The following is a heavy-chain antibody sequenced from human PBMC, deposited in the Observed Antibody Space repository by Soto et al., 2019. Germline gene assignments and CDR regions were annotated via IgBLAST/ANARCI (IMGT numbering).Heavy chain of an antibody. CDR1: GGSISSGGYS. D-gene: IGHD1-26*01. CDR3: ARAAVGPSYWYFDL. J-gene: IGHJ2*01. Sequence: QLQLQESGSGLVKPSQTLSLTCAVSGGSISSGGYSWSWIRQPPGTGLEWIGYIYHSGSTYYNPSLKSRVTISVDRSKNQFSLKLSSVTAADTAVYYCARAAVGPSYWYFDLWGRGTLVTVSS. V-gene: IGHV4-30-2*01. CDR2: IYHSGST.